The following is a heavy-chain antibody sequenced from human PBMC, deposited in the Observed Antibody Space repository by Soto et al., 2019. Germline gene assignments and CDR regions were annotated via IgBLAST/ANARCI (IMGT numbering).Heavy chain of an antibody. CDR3: ASHVGEGYSKYYYYGMDV. D-gene: IGHD4-4*01. CDR1: GYSFTSYW. J-gene: IGHJ6*02. V-gene: IGHV5-51*01. Sequence: EVQLVQSGAEVKKPGESLKISCKGSGYSFTSYWIVWVGQMPGKGLEWMGIIYPGDSDTRYSPSFQGQVTISADKSISTAYLQWSSLKASDTAMYYCASHVGEGYSKYYYYGMDVWGQGTTVTVSS. CDR2: IYPGDSDT.